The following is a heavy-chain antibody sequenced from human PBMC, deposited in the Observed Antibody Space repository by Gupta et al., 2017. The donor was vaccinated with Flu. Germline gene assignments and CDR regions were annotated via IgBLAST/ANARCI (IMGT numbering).Heavy chain of an antibody. J-gene: IGHJ6*02. V-gene: IGHV3-23*01. D-gene: IGHD2-2*01. Sequence: EVQLLESGGGLVQPGGSLRLSCAASGFTFSSYAMSWFRPAPGKGWVSAISGSGGSTYYADSVKGRFTISRDNSKNTLYLQMNSLRAEDTAVYYCAKDASSTSSKTSNYYYYGMDVWGQGTTVTVSS. CDR1: GFTFSSYA. CDR3: AKDASSTSSKTSNYYYYGMDV. CDR2: ISGSGGST.